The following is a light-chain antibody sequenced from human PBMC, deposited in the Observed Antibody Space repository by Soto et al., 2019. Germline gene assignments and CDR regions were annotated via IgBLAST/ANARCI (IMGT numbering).Light chain of an antibody. J-gene: IGKJ1*01. CDR2: GAS. Sequence: EILMTQSPATLSVSPGERATLSCRASQSFSNYLAWYQQIPGQPPRLLIYGASTRATGIPARFSGSGSGTEFTLTISSLQSEDFAVYYCQQYNNWPRTFGQGTKVDIK. V-gene: IGKV3-15*01. CDR1: QSFSNY. CDR3: QQYNNWPRT.